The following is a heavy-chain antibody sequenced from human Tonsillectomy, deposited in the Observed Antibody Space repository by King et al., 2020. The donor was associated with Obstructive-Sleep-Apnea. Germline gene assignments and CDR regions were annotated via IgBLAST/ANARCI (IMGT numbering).Heavy chain of an antibody. J-gene: IGHJ3*01. CDR2: IKIKPPSYTT. D-gene: IGHD3-16*02. CDR1: GFTFSEHY. CDR3: ARYLGSYRSLDL. V-gene: IGHV3-72*01. Sequence: VQLVEAGGGLVPPGGSLGLSFAASGFTFSEHYMGWVRQAPGEGLEWVGLIKIKPPSYTTYYAAAVKGRFTISRDDSENSLYLQMNSLKTEDTAVYFCARYLGSYRSLDLWGQGTMVTVSS.